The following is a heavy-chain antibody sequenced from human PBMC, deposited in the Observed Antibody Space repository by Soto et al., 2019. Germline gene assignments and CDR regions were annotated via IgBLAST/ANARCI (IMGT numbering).Heavy chain of an antibody. CDR2: IYIRGTT. V-gene: IGHV4-4*07. J-gene: IGHJ5*02. D-gene: IGHD3-22*01. CDR3: ARNTYVRGNYYFFDP. Sequence: ETLSLTCSVSGDSIRSYFWSWVRQPAGQGLEWIGHIYIRGTTSYNPSLEGRVTLSLDTSKNQVSLVVTSVTAADTAVYYCARNTYVRGNYYFFDPWGPGTLVTVYS. CDR1: GDSIRSYF.